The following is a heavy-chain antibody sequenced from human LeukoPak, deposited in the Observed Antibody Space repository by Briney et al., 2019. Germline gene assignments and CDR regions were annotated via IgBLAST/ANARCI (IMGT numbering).Heavy chain of an antibody. D-gene: IGHD3-10*01. CDR2: ISHDGSNK. Sequence: GGSLRLSCAASGFTFSSYPMHWVRQAPGKGLEWVAVISHDGSNKYYADSVKGRFTISRDNSKNTLYVQMNSLRPEDTAVYYCARDRGAPYYYYAREVWGKGTTVTVSS. V-gene: IGHV3-30-3*01. CDR1: GFTFSSYP. J-gene: IGHJ6*04. CDR3: ARDRGAPYYYYAREV.